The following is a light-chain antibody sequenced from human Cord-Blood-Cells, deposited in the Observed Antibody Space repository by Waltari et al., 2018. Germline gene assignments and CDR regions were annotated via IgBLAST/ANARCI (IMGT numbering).Light chain of an antibody. CDR3: QQRSNWPYT. J-gene: IGKJ2*01. Sequence: IVLTQSPATLSLSPGERATLSCRASQSVSSYLAWYQQKPGQPPRLLIYDASNRATGIPARFRGSGSGTDSTLTISGLEPEDFAVYYCQQRSNWPYTFGQGTKLEIK. V-gene: IGKV3-11*01. CDR1: QSVSSY. CDR2: DAS.